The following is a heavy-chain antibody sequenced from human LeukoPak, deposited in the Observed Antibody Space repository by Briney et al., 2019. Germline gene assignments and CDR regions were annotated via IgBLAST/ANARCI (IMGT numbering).Heavy chain of an antibody. J-gene: IGHJ5*02. Sequence: SETLSLTCAVYGGSFSGYYWSWIRQPPGKGLEWIGEINHSGSTNYNPSLKSRVTISVDTSRNQFSLKLSSVTAADTAVYYCARGARGSIVLMVYGANWFDPWGQATLATVSS. CDR1: GGSFSGYY. D-gene: IGHD2-8*01. V-gene: IGHV4-34*01. CDR3: ARGARGSIVLMVYGANWFDP. CDR2: INHSGST.